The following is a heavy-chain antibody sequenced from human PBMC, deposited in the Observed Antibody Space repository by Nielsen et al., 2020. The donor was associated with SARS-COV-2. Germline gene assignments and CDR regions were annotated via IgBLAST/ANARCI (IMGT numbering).Heavy chain of an antibody. Sequence: SCAASGFTFSSYAMHWVRQAPGKGLEWVAVIWYDGSNKYYADSVKGRFTISRDNAKNSLYLQMNSLRAEDTAVYYCVRDSSVVIWSGYPVDWGQGTLVTVSS. V-gene: IGHV3-33*08. J-gene: IGHJ4*02. CDR1: GFTFSSYA. D-gene: IGHD3-3*01. CDR2: IWYDGSNK. CDR3: VRDSSVVIWSGYPVD.